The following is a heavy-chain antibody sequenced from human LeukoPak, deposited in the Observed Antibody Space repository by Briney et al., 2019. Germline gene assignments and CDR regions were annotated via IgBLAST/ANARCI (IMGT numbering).Heavy chain of an antibody. CDR2: IKQDGSEK. CDR3: ARWLELMRNFDW. V-gene: IGHV3-7*01. J-gene: IGHJ4*02. Sequence: GGSLRLSCVGSGFTFSDYWMSWVRQAPGQGLEWVANIKQDGSEKDYVDALKGRFTISRDNAKNSLYLQMNSLRAEDTAVYYCARWLELMRNFDWWGQGTLVTVSS. CDR1: GFTFSDYW. D-gene: IGHD5-24*01.